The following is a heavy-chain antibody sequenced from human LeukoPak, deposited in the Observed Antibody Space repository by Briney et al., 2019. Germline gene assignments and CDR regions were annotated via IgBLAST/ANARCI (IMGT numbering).Heavy chain of an antibody. CDR1: GXXXXSYA. CDR3: AKEYYYDSSGFPDY. Sequence: SGXXXXSYAMSWVRQAPGRGVEWVSAISGSGGSTYYADSVKGRFTIYRDNSKNTLYLQMNSLRAEDTAVYYCAKEYYYDSSGFPDYWGQGTLVTVSS. D-gene: IGHD3-22*01. CDR2: ISGSGGST. V-gene: IGHV3-23*01. J-gene: IGHJ4*02.